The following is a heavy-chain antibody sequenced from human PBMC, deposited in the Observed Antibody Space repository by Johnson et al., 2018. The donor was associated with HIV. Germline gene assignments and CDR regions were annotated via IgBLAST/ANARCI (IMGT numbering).Heavy chain of an antibody. CDR1: GFTFGDYA. Sequence: VQLVDSGGGLVQPGRSLRLSCTASGFTFGDYAMSWFRQAPWKGLEWVGFIRSEAYGGTTDYASSVKGRVTISRDDSESIAYLEMNSLKTEDTAVYYCTRTDDAYHYDTFGYIDAFDIWGQGTMVTVSS. D-gene: IGHD3-22*01. J-gene: IGHJ3*02. V-gene: IGHV3-49*03. CDR2: IRSEAYGGTT. CDR3: TRTDDAYHYDTFGYIDAFDI.